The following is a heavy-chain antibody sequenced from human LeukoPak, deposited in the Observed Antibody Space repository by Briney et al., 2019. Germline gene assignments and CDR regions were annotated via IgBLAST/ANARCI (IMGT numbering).Heavy chain of an antibody. J-gene: IGHJ4*02. V-gene: IGHV3-66*02. CDR3: AKEYYGSGSYYDY. CDR2: IYSGGST. CDR1: GFTVSSNY. D-gene: IGHD3-10*01. Sequence: GGSLRLSCAASGFTVSSNYMSWVRQAPGKGLEWVSVIYSGGSTYYADSVKGRFTISRDNSKNTLYLEMNSLRAEDTDVYYCAKEYYGSGSYYDYWGQGTLVTVSS.